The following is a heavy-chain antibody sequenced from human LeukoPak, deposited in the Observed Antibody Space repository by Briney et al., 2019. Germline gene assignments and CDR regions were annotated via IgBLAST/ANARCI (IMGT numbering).Heavy chain of an antibody. CDR2: IYYSGST. J-gene: IGHJ3*02. Sequence: SETLSLTCTVSGGSISSYYWSWIRQPPGKGLEWIGDIYYSGSTNYNPSLKSRVTISVDTSKNQFSLKLSSVTAADTAVYYCARAPRYCSSTSCYHDAFDIWGQGTMVTVSS. CDR3: ARAPRYCSSTSCYHDAFDI. CDR1: GGSISSYY. D-gene: IGHD2-2*01. V-gene: IGHV4-59*01.